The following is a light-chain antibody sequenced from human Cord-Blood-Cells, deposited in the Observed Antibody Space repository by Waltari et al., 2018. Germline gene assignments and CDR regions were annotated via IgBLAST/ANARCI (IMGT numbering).Light chain of an antibody. V-gene: IGLV2-14*01. J-gene: IGLJ1*01. Sequence: QSALTQPASVSGSPGQSITISCTGTSSDVGGYNYVSWYQQHPGKAPKLMIYDVSNGPSGVSNRFSGPKSGNTASLTISGLQAEDEADYYCSSYTSSSTPYVFGTGTKVTVL. CDR3: SSYTSSSTPYV. CDR1: SSDVGGYNY. CDR2: DVS.